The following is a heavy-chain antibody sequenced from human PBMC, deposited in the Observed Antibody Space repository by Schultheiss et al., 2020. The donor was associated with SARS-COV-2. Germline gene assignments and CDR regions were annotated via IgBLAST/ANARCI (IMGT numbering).Heavy chain of an antibody. Sequence: GSLRLSCAASGFTFSSYGMHWVRQAPGKGLEWVAVIWYDGSNKYYADSVKGRFTISRDNSKNTLYLQMNSLRAEDTAVYYCARDGGSSASYYYYGMDVWGQGTTVTVSS. CDR2: IWYDGSNK. CDR1: GFTFSSYG. CDR3: ARDGGSSASYYYYGMDV. V-gene: IGHV3-33*01. D-gene: IGHD6-6*01. J-gene: IGHJ6*02.